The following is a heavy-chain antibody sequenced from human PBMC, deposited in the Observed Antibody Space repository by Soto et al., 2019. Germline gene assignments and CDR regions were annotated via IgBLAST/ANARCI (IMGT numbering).Heavy chain of an antibody. D-gene: IGHD6-13*01. V-gene: IGHV5-51*03. CDR1: GYSFTSYW. Sequence: GESRKIAYRGSGYSFTSYWIGWVRQMPGKGVEWMGIIYPGDSDTRYSPSFQGQVTISADKSISTAYLQWSSLKASDTAMYYRARFLLYSTLPYDYWGDGILVTDS. J-gene: IGHJ4*01. CDR3: ARFLLYSTLPYDY. CDR2: IYPGDSDT.